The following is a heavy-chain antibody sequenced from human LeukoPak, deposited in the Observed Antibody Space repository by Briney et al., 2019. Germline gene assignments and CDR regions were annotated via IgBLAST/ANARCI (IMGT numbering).Heavy chain of an antibody. CDR3: ARSYGDYVWFEYYFDY. CDR2: IYYSGSP. D-gene: IGHD4-17*01. CDR1: GGSISSSSYY. Sequence: SETLSLTCTVSGGSISSSSYYWGWIRQPPGKGLEWIGSIYYSGSPYYNPSLKSRVTISVDTSKKQFSLKLSSVTAADTAVYYCARSYGDYVWFEYYFDYWGQGTLVTVSS. V-gene: IGHV4-39*07. J-gene: IGHJ4*02.